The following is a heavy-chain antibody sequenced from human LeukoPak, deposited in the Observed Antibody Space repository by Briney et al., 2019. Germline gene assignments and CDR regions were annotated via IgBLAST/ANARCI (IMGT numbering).Heavy chain of an antibody. CDR1: GFTFRSYG. V-gene: IGHV3-23*01. J-gene: IGHJ4*02. Sequence: GGSLRLSCVGSGFTFRSYGMSWARQAPGKGLEWVSVISDTAGTTYADSVKGRFTISRDNSKNTLDLQMDSLRAEDTALYYCAKGTPLDSGDEYYFDSWGQGTLVTVSS. D-gene: IGHD4-17*01. CDR3: AKGTPLDSGDEYYFDS. CDR2: ISDTAGTT.